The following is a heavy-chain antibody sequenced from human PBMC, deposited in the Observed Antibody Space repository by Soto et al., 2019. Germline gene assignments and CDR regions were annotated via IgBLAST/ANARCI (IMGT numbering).Heavy chain of an antibody. D-gene: IGHD6-19*01. CDR3: AREVRTSRIAVAGTLRY. CDR2: MNPNSGNT. J-gene: IGHJ4*02. Sequence: ASVKVSCKASGYTVTSYDINCVRLATGQVLEWMGWMNPNSGNTGYAQKFQGRVTMTRNTSISTAYMELSSLRSEDTAVYYCAREVRTSRIAVAGTLRYWGQGTLVTVSS. V-gene: IGHV1-8*01. CDR1: GYTVTSYD.